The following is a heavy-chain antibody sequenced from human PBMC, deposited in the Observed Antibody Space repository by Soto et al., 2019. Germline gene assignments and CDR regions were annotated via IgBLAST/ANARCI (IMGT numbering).Heavy chain of an antibody. D-gene: IGHD6-13*01. CDR3: ARLGIAADLNWFAP. CDR1: GASISISSYY. CDR2: IYYSGGT. V-gene: IGHV4-39*01. J-gene: IGHJ5*02. Sequence: ETLSPTCPVSGASISISSYYWGWVRQPPGKGLEWIGSIYYSGGTYYNPSLKSRVTISVDTSKNQFSLKLSSVTAADTAVYYCARLGIAADLNWFAPWGQGNMVTVS.